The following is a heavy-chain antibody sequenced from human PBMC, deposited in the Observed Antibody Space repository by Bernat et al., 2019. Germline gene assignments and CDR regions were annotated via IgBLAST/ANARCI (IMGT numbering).Heavy chain of an antibody. CDR1: GGSFSGYY. Sequence: QVQLQQWGAGLLKPSETLSLTCAVYGGSFSGYYWSWIRQPPGKGLEWIGEINHSGSTNDNPSLKSRVTISVDPSKNQFSLKLSSVTAADTAVYYCARGRSNYWFDPWGQGTLVTVSS. V-gene: IGHV4-34*01. J-gene: IGHJ5*02. CDR2: INHSGST. CDR3: ARGRSNYWFDP. D-gene: IGHD4-11*01.